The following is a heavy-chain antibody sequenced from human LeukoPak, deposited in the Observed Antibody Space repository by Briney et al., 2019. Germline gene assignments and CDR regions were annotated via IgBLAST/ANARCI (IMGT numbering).Heavy chain of an antibody. V-gene: IGHV3-66*01. D-gene: IGHD5-18*01. CDR2: IYSGGST. J-gene: IGHJ4*02. CDR3: ARTTAMVQYYFDY. CDR1: GFTVSSNY. Sequence: GGSLRLSCAASGFTVSSNYMSWVRQAPGKGLEWVSVIYSGGSTYYADSVKGRFTISRDNSKNTLYLQMNSLRAEDTAVYYCARTTAMVQYYFDYWGQGTLVTVSS.